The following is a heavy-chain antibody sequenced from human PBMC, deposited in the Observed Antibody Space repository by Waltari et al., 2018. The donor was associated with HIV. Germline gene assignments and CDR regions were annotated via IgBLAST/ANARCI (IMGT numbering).Heavy chain of an antibody. CDR1: GLPFSTSG. V-gene: IGHV3-23*01. D-gene: IGHD6-13*01. CDR2: ISGSGDNT. J-gene: IGHJ6*02. CDR3: VKEHQYSHTWYSYYGMDV. Sequence: EVQPLESGGGLVQTGGPLTLSSAASGLPFSTSGMTCARQAAGKGLEGVSAISGSGDNTYDAASLKGRLTSSRDNSKNTLYLQMNSLRAEDTAVYFCVKEHQYSHTWYSYYGMDVWGQGTTVTVSS.